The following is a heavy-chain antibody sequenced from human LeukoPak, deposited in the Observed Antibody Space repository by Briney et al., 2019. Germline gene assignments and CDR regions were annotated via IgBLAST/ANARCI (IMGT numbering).Heavy chain of an antibody. Sequence: PGGSLRLSCAASGFTFSSYWMHWVRQVPGKGLVWVSRINSDGSSTSYADSVKGRFTISRDNAKNTLYLQMNSLRAEDTAMYYYARMRVVAGTIGYGMDVWGQGTTVTVS. CDR1: GFTFSSYW. CDR3: ARMRVVAGTIGYGMDV. CDR2: INSDGSST. J-gene: IGHJ6*02. D-gene: IGHD6-19*01. V-gene: IGHV3-74*01.